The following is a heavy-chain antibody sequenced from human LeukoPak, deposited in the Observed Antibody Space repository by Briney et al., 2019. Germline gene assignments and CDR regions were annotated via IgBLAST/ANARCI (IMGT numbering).Heavy chain of an antibody. CDR2: IKPDGSER. CDR1: GFTFSSYW. V-gene: IGHV3-7*01. Sequence: GGSLRLSCAASGFTFSSYWMSWVRQAPGKGLEWVANIKPDGSERYYVDSVKGRFTISRDNAKNSLYLQVNSPRAEDTAVYYCARAPTVATIGDYWGQGTLVTVSS. D-gene: IGHD5-12*01. J-gene: IGHJ4*02. CDR3: ARAPTVATIGDY.